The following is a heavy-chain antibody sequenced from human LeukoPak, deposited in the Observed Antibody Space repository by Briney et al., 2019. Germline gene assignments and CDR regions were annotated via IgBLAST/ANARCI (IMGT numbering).Heavy chain of an antibody. Sequence: GGSLRLSCAASGFTVINYYMSWVRQAPGKGLDWVSIIDTGVNTYYTDSVKGRFTVSRDSSKNTLYLQMNSLRAEDTAIYYCAKLGGYSSTSSDHWGQGSLVTVSS. J-gene: IGHJ4*02. CDR3: AKLGGYSSTSSDH. V-gene: IGHV3-53*01. CDR1: GFTVINYY. CDR2: IDTGVNT. D-gene: IGHD6-19*01.